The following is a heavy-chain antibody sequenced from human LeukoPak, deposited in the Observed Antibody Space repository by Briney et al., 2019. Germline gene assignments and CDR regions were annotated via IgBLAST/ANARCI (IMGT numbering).Heavy chain of an antibody. Sequence: PGGSLRLSCAASGFTFSSYGMHWVRQAPGKGLEWVAVIWYDGSNKYYADSVKGRFTISRDNSKNTLYLQMNSLRAEDTAVYYCARSIAGAAGIGYWGQGTLVTVSS. D-gene: IGHD6-19*01. CDR1: GFTFSSYG. V-gene: IGHV3-33*01. J-gene: IGHJ4*02. CDR3: ARSIAGAAGIGY. CDR2: IWYDGSNK.